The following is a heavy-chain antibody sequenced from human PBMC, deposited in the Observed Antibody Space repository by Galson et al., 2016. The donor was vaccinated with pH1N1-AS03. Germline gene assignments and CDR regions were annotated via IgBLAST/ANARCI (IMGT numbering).Heavy chain of an antibody. CDR2: IIPVFGTT. CDR3: AKGNYQLLNYYYYMDV. V-gene: IGHV1-69*01. CDR1: GGSFSTYA. Sequence: SCKASGGSFSTYAITWVRQAPGQGLEWMGGIIPVFGTTSFAQKFQDRVPITADESTSTAFMELSSLRSEDTAVYYCAKGNYQLLNYYYYMDVWGKGTTVTVSS. D-gene: IGHD2-2*01. J-gene: IGHJ6*03.